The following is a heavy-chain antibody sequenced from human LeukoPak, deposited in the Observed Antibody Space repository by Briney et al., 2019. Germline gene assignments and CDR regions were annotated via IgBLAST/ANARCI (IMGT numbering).Heavy chain of an antibody. CDR1: GYSISSGYY. V-gene: IGHV4-38-2*02. CDR2: IYHSGST. J-gene: IGHJ3*02. Sequence: SETLSLTCTVSGYSISSGYYWGWIRQPPGKGLEWIGSIYHSGSTYYNPSLKSRVTISVDTSKNQFSLKLSSVTAEGTAVYYCARDQGAGYSYGPDAFDNWGQGTMVTVSS. D-gene: IGHD5-18*01. CDR3: ARDQGAGYSYGPDAFDN.